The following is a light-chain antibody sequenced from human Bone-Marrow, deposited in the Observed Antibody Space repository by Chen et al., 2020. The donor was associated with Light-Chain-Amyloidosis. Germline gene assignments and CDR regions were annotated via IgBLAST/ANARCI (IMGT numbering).Light chain of an antibody. V-gene: IGLV6-57*01. J-gene: IGLJ3*02. CDR1: SGSIATNY. CDR2: EDD. CDR3: QSYQGSSQGV. Sequence: NFMLTHPPSVSESPGKTVIISFTRSSGSIATNYVQWYQQRPGSSPTTVFYEDDQRPSGVPDRFSGSIDRSSNSAALTISGLKTEDEADYYCQSYQGSSQGVFGGGTKLTVL.